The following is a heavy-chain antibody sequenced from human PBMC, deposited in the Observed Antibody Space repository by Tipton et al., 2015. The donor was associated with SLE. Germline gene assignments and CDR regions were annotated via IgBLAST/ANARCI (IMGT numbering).Heavy chain of an antibody. Sequence: RSLRLSCAASGFTFSSYGMHWVRQAPGKGLEWVAVIWYDGSNKYYADSVKGRFTISRDNSKNTLYLQMNSLRAEDTAVYYCAKGGSDDYGDTGRFDYWGQGTLVTVSS. CDR2: IWYDGSNK. J-gene: IGHJ4*02. V-gene: IGHV3-33*06. D-gene: IGHD4-17*01. CDR3: AKGGSDDYGDTGRFDY. CDR1: GFTFSSYG.